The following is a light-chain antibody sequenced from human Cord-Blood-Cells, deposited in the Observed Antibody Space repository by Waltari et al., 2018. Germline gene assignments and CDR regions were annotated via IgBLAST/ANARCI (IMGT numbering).Light chain of an antibody. CDR1: SSNIGSNY. V-gene: IGLV1-47*01. CDR2: RKK. J-gene: IGLJ2*01. Sequence: QSVLTQPPSASGTPGPRVTISCSASSSNIGSNYVNWYQQLPGTAPKLLIYRKKQRPSGVPGRFSGSKSGTSASLAISGLRSEDEADYYCAAWDDSLSGVVFGGGTKLTVL. CDR3: AAWDDSLSGVV.